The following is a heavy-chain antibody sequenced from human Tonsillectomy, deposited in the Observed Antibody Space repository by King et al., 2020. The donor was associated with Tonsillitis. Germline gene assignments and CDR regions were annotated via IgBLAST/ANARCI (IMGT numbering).Heavy chain of an antibody. CDR2: MSYDGSKK. CDR3: AKDLDFWSGYPPPQFDY. D-gene: IGHD3-3*01. Sequence: QVQLVESGGGVVQPGRSLRLSCAASGFTFSRYAMHWVRQAPGKGLEWVAVMSYDGSKKYYADSVKGRFTISRDNSNNTLYLQMNSLGAEDTAGYYCAKDLDFWSGYPPPQFDYWGQGTLVTVSS. CDR1: GFTFSRYA. J-gene: IGHJ4*02. V-gene: IGHV3-30*18.